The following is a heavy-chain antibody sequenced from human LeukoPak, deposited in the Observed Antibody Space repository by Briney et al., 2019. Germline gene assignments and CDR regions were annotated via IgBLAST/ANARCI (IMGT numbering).Heavy chain of an antibody. CDR3: ASVGYCSGGSCPGDAFDI. V-gene: IGHV3-11*01. CDR2: ISSSGSTI. D-gene: IGHD2-15*01. CDR1: GFTFSDYY. J-gene: IGHJ3*02. Sequence: GGSLRLSCAASGFTFSDYYMSWIRQAPGKGLEWVSYISSSGSTIYYADSVKGRFTISRDNAKNSLYLQMNSLRAEDTAVYYCASVGYCSGGSCPGDAFDIWGQGTMVTVSS.